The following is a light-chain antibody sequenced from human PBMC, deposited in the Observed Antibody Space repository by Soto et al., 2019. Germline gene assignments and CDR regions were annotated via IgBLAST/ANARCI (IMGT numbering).Light chain of an antibody. J-gene: IGLJ1*01. CDR3: CSYAGSHTYV. V-gene: IGLV2-11*01. CDR2: NVI. CDR1: SSDVGGYNF. Sequence: QSVLTQPRSVSGSPGQSVTISCTGTSSDVGGYNFVSWYQHHPGKAPKLIIYNVIQRPSGVPDRFSASKSDNTASLTISGLQAEDEADYYCCSYAGSHTYVFGTGTKVTVL.